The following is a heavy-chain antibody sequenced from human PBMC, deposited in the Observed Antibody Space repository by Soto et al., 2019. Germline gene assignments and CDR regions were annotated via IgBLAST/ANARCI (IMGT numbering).Heavy chain of an antibody. CDR2: IDDTGST. V-gene: IGHV4-59*01. CDR3: ARGVWEWLIRDSYYYYMDV. CDR1: GDSISSSY. Sequence: QVQLQESGPGLVKPSETLSLTCTVSGDSISSSYWNWIRQAPRKGLEWIGYIDDTGSTNSNASLKSRVTLSVDPSNNQYSLKLSSVTAADTAVYYCARGVWEWLIRDSYYYYMDVWGKGTTVTVSS. D-gene: IGHD3-3*01. J-gene: IGHJ6*03.